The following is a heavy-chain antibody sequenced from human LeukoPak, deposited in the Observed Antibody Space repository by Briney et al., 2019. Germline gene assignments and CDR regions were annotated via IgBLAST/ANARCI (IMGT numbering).Heavy chain of an antibody. Sequence: KPSETLSLTCAVSDYSIMRRYSWGWLRHPPGKGLGWIGLIHHSGGTYYSPFLRSRVTISVDTSNNQFSLKLTSVTAADTAVYYCARDLCNTIPCYEGNWFDPWGQGTLVTVSS. CDR3: ARDLCNTIPCYEGNWFDP. CDR2: IHHSGGT. V-gene: IGHV4-38-2*02. D-gene: IGHD2-2*01. J-gene: IGHJ5*02. CDR1: DYSIMRRYS.